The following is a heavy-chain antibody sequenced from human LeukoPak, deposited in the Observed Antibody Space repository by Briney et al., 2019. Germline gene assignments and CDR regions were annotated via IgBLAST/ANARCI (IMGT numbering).Heavy chain of an antibody. V-gene: IGHV1-69*13. D-gene: IGHD3-10*01. CDR3: ARSGLDYYYGMDV. Sequence: SVKVSCKASGGTFSSYAISWVRQAPGQGLEWMGGIIPIFGTANYAQKFQGRVTITADESTSTAYMELSSLRSEDTAMYYCARSGLDYYYGMDVWGQGTTVTVSS. CDR1: GGTFSSYA. CDR2: IIPIFGTA. J-gene: IGHJ6*02.